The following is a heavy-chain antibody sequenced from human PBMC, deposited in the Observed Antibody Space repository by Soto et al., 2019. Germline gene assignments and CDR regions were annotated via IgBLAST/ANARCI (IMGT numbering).Heavy chain of an antibody. CDR1: GIPFGFYW. J-gene: IGHJ4*02. CDR2: VKQDGSEK. V-gene: IGHV3-7*01. CDR3: ESCTSYLELSDPLFHS. Sequence: PGGSLRLSCVFSGIPFGFYWMSWARQAPGKGLEWVANVKQDGSEKNYVDSVKGRFTISRDNAKRSLYLQMSSLRTEDTAVYYCESCTSYLELSDPLFHSWGKGPPGTVSS. D-gene: IGHD2-8*01.